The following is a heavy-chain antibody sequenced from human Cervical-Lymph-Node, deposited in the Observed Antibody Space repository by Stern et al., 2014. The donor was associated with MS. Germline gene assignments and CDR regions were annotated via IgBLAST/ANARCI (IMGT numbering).Heavy chain of an antibody. CDR1: GFNFSAYY. Sequence: VQLVESGGDLVKPGGSLRLSCAASGFNFSAYYMNWIRQAPGKGLEWLSYISSNGSTISYAASVKGRFIISRDNAKQSLYLQMNSLRAEDTAVYYCARGLPSFWGQGTLVTVSP. CDR2: ISSNGSTI. D-gene: IGHD1-26*01. V-gene: IGHV3-11*01. J-gene: IGHJ4*02. CDR3: ARGLPSF.